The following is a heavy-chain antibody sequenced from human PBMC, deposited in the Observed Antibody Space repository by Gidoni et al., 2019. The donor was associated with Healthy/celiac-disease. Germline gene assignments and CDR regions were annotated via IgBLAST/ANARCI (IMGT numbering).Heavy chain of an antibody. CDR2: ISSSSSYT. Sequence: QVQLVESGGGLVQPGGSLRLSCAASGFTFSDYYMSWIRQAPGKGLEWVSYISSSSSYTNYADSVKGRFTISRDNAKNSLYLQMNSLRAEDTAVYYCARRPGYCSSTSCYGPLSAFDIWGQGTMVTVSS. J-gene: IGHJ3*02. CDR1: GFTFSDYY. D-gene: IGHD2-2*01. V-gene: IGHV3-11*06. CDR3: ARRPGYCSSTSCYGPLSAFDI.